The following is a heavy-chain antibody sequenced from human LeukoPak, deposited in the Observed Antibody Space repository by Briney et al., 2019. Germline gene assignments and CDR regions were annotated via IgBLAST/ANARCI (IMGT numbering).Heavy chain of an antibody. J-gene: IGHJ4*02. CDR3: ARGSKGRITMVRGAPPGFDY. V-gene: IGHV4-34*01. CDR1: GGSFSGYY. D-gene: IGHD3-10*01. Sequence: SETLSLTCAVYGGSFSGYYWSWIRQPPGKGLEWIGEINHSGSTNHNPSLKSRVTISVDTSKNQFSLKLSSVTAADTAVYYCARGSKGRITMVRGAPPGFDYWGQGTLVTVSS. CDR2: INHSGST.